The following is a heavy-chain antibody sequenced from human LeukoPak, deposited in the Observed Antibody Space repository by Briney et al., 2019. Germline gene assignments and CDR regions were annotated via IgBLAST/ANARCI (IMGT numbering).Heavy chain of an antibody. CDR2: ISYSGST. J-gene: IGHJ3*02. Sequence: PSETLPLTCTVSGGSISPYYWSWIRQPPGKGLEWIGYISYSGSTNPNPSLKSRVTISVDTSKIQFSLRLSSVTAADTAVYYCARHSTYSFTGAFNIWGQGTMVTVSS. CDR3: ARHSTYSFTGAFNI. CDR1: GGSISPYY. V-gene: IGHV4-59*08. D-gene: IGHD2/OR15-2a*01.